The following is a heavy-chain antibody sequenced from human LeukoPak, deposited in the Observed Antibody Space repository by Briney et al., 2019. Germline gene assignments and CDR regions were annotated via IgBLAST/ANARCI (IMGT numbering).Heavy chain of an antibody. CDR1: GYTFTNYD. CDR2: ISAHSGNT. D-gene: IGHD6-19*01. V-gene: IGHV1-18*01. Sequence: ASVKVSCKASGYTFTNYDVSWVRQAPGQGLEWMGWISAHSGNTNYAQKLQGRVTMTTDTSTSTAYMELRSLRSDDTAVYYCATLAVAYYYYYGMDVWGQGTTVTVSS. J-gene: IGHJ6*02. CDR3: ATLAVAYYYYYGMDV.